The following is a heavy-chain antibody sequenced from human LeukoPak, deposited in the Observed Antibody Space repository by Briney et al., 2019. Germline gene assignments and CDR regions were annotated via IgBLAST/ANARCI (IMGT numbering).Heavy chain of an antibody. CDR2: INPKSGGT. J-gene: IGHJ4*02. Sequence: ASMKVSCKASGYSFNDYYMHWVRQAPGQGLEWMGWINPKSGGTNFAHKFQGRVALTTDTSMSTAYMELSALRSDDTAVYYCARDFVGGGSAGGYWGQGTLVTVSS. V-gene: IGHV1-2*02. CDR1: GYSFNDYY. CDR3: ARDFVGGGSAGGY. D-gene: IGHD3-10*01.